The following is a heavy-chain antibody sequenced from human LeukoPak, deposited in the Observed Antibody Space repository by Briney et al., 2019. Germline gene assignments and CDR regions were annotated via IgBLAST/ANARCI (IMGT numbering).Heavy chain of an antibody. J-gene: IGHJ4*02. CDR1: GDSVYSKNGA. CDR2: TYYRSKSYN. CDR3: ARDFGTTGWHTFDY. Sequence: SQTLSLTCVVSGDSVYSKNGAWNWIRQSPSRGLEWLGRTYYRSKSYNDYAESMEGRMTISQDTSKIQYSLHLNSVTPDDTAVYYCARDFGTTGWHTFDYWGQGTLVTVSS. D-gene: IGHD6-19*01. V-gene: IGHV6-1*01.